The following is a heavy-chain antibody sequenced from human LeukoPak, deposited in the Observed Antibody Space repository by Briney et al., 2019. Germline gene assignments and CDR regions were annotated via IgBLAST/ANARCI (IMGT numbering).Heavy chain of an antibody. D-gene: IGHD5-18*01. Sequence: VGALRLSCAASVFTFSSYCMHCVRQGPGEGLWWVSRINSDGRITNYADSVKGRFTISRDNAKNTLYLKMNSLRAEDTAVYYCVRDGWGFSYGYWGQGALVTVSS. CDR2: INSDGRIT. J-gene: IGHJ4*02. CDR3: VRDGWGFSYGY. V-gene: IGHV3-74*01. CDR1: VFTFSSYC.